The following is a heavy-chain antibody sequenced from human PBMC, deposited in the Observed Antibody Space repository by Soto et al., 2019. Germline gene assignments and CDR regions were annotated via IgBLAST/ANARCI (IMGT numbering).Heavy chain of an antibody. D-gene: IGHD4-17*01. V-gene: IGHV1-69*13. CDR2: IIPIFGTA. CDR3: ARDMAIGDYVFNWFDP. Sequence: SVKVSCKASGGTFSSYAISWVRQAPGQGQEWMGGIIPIFGTANYAQKFQGRVTITADESTSTAYMELSSLRAEDTAVYFCARDMAIGDYVFNWFDPWGQGTLVTVSS. J-gene: IGHJ5*02. CDR1: GGTFSSYA.